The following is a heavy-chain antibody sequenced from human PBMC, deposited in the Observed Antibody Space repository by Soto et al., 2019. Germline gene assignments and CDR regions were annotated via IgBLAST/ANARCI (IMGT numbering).Heavy chain of an antibody. V-gene: IGHV4-34*01. Sequence: PSETLSLTCAVSGGSFSDYYWSWIRQPPGKGLERIGEINHSGYTEYNPSLKSRVTISVDTSKNQFSLKLSSVTAADTAVYYCASQSRFCSSTSCYGWWFDPWGRGTLVTVSS. CDR1: GGSFSDYY. CDR3: ASQSRFCSSTSCYGWWFDP. CDR2: INHSGYT. J-gene: IGHJ5*02. D-gene: IGHD2-2*01.